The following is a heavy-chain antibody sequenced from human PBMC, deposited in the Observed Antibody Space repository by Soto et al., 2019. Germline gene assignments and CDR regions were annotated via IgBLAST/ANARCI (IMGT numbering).Heavy chain of an antibody. CDR3: ARVTIFGVVNNWFDP. J-gene: IGHJ5*02. CDR1: GASIRSGDYY. CDR2: IYYSGST. D-gene: IGHD3-3*01. V-gene: IGHV4-31*03. Sequence: QVQLQESGPGLVKPSQTLFLTCTVSGASIRSGDYYWSWIRQLPGRRLEWIGYIYYSGSTHYNPSLQSRVSISVDTSKNQFSLNMRSVTAADTAVYFCARVTIFGVVNNWFDPWGQGTLVTVSS.